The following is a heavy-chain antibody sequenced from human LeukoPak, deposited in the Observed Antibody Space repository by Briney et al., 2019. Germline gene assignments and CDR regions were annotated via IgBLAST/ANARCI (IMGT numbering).Heavy chain of an antibody. Sequence: SETLSLTCAGSGGSISSSNWWSWVRQPPGKGLEWIGEIYHSGSTNYNPSLKSRVTISVDKSKNQFSLKLSSVTAADTAVYYCAKITMIVGGPPEDFDYWGQGTLVTVSS. CDR2: IYHSGST. V-gene: IGHV4-4*02. J-gene: IGHJ4*02. D-gene: IGHD3-22*01. CDR3: AKITMIVGGPPEDFDY. CDR1: GGSISSSNW.